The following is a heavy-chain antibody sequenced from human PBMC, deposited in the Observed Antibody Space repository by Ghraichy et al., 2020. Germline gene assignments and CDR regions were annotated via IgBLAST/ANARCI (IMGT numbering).Heavy chain of an antibody. V-gene: IGHV3-23*01. J-gene: IGHJ4*02. CDR1: GFTFSSYA. Sequence: GGSLRLSCAASGFTFSSYAMSWVRQAPGKGLEWVSVVSGSGGTTYYADSVRGRFTISRDNSKNTLYLQMNSLRAEDTAVYYCARGRSYYDSMYYFDYWGQSTLVTVSS. D-gene: IGHD3-22*01. CDR3: ARGRSYYDSMYYFDY. CDR2: VSGSGGTT.